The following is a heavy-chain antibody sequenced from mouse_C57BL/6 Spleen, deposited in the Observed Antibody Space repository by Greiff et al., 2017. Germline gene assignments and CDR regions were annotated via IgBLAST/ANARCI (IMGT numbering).Heavy chain of an antibody. J-gene: IGHJ1*03. CDR2: ISRGSSTI. V-gene: IGHV5-17*01. Sequence: EVMLVESGGGLVKPGGSLKLSCAASGFTFSDYGMHWVRQAPEQGLEWVAYISRGSSTIYYADTVKGRFTISRDNAKNTLFLQMTSLRSEDTAMYYCARKAYGGYFDVWGTGTTVTVSS. CDR1: GFTFSDYG. D-gene: IGHD1-2*01. CDR3: ARKAYGGYFDV.